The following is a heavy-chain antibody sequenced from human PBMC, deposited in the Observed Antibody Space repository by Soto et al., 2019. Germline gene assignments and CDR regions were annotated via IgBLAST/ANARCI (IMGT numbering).Heavy chain of an antibody. V-gene: IGHV3-23*01. CDR1: GFTFSSYA. D-gene: IGHD1-1*01. J-gene: IGHJ6*02. CDR3: ARRSTDWNYYYYGMYV. CDR2: ISGSGGST. Sequence: GGSLRLSCAASGFTFSSYAMSWVRQAPGKGLEWVSAISGSGGSTYYADSVKGRFTISRDNSKNTLYLQMNSLRAEDTAVYYCARRSTDWNYYYYGMYVWGQGTTVTVSS.